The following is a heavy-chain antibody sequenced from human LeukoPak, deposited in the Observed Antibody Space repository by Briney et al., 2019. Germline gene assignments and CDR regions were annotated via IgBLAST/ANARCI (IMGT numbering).Heavy chain of an antibody. CDR3: AIVSVATIKGGLDY. D-gene: IGHD5-12*01. Sequence: ASVKVSCKASGYTFTGFYMHWVRQAPGQGLEWMGWINPNSGGTNYAQKFQGRVTMTRDTSIGTAYMELNRLRSDDTAVYYCAIVSVATIKGGLDYWGQGTLVTVSS. CDR2: INPNSGGT. J-gene: IGHJ4*02. CDR1: GYTFTGFY. V-gene: IGHV1-2*02.